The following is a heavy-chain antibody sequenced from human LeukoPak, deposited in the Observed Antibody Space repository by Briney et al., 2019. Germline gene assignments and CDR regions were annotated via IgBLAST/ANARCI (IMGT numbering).Heavy chain of an antibody. CDR1: GGSISSYY. J-gene: IGHJ5*02. CDR3: ARVGFNYYGSGSSRYWFDP. Sequence: SETLSLTCTVSGGSISSYYWSWIRQPPGKGLEWIGYISYSGSTYYNPSLKSRVTISVDTSKNQFSLKLSSVTAADTAVYYCARVGFNYYGSGSSRYWFDPWGQGTLVTVSS. D-gene: IGHD3-10*01. V-gene: IGHV4-59*12. CDR2: ISYSGST.